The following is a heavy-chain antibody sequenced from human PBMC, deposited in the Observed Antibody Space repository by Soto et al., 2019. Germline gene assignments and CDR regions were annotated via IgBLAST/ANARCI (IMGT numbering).Heavy chain of an antibody. Sequence: GGSLRLSCAASGFTFSSYSMNWVRQVPGKGLEWVSYISSSSSTIYYADSVKGRFTISKDNAKKSLYLQMNGLRAEDTAGYYCARDPYYSSSSWYGWFDPWGQGTLVTVSS. D-gene: IGHD6-13*01. CDR1: GFTFSSYS. J-gene: IGHJ5*02. V-gene: IGHV3-48*01. CDR2: ISSSSSTI. CDR3: ARDPYYSSSSWYGWFDP.